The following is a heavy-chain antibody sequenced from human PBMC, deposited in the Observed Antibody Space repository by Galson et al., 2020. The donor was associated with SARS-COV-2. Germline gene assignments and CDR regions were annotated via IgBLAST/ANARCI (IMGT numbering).Heavy chain of an antibody. CDR2: IRSRAASYAT. CDR3: TRHSSGATWFVDL. V-gene: IGHV3-73*01. Sequence: GGSLRLSCAASAFTFSASAMQWVRPAPGKGLEWVRRIRSRAASYATTYAASVKGRFTISRDDSKNTAYLQMDSLQPEDTAVYYCTRHSSGATWFVDLWGRGTLVTVSS. CDR1: AFTFSASA. D-gene: IGHD6-19*01. J-gene: IGHJ2*01.